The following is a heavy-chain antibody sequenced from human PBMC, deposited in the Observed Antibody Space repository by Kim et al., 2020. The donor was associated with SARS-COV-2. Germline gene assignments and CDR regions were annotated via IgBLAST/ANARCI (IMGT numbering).Heavy chain of an antibody. Sequence: GVSTKYADSVEGRFTISRDNSKNTLYLQMNSRRVEDTAVYYCVKGIAASWGQGTLLTVSS. CDR2: GVST. D-gene: IGHD6-13*01. CDR3: VKGIAAS. J-gene: IGHJ5*02. V-gene: IGHV3-23*01.